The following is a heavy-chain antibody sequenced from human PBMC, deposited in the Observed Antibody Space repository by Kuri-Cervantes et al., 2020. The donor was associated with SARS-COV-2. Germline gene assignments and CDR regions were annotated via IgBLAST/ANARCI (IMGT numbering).Heavy chain of an antibody. Sequence: LTSAASGLTFSTFAMGWVRQAPGKGLDWVSFIDNAASNTYYADFVKGRFTISRDSSTNMVSMQMNSLGGDDPAVYYCAKDLYESGGYTWAYWGQGTRVTVSS. CDR2: IDNAASNT. CDR3: AKDLYESGGYTWAY. CDR1: GLTFSTFA. V-gene: IGHV3-23*03. J-gene: IGHJ4*02. D-gene: IGHD3-22*01.